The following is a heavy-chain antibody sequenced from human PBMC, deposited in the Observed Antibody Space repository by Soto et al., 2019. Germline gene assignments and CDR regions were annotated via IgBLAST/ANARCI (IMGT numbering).Heavy chain of an antibody. J-gene: IGHJ4*02. D-gene: IGHD3-22*01. CDR3: AKGSPHTTGGYYDSSGYRY. CDR1: GFTFSSYA. CDR2: ISGSGGST. Sequence: EVQLLESGGGLVQPGGSLRLSCAASGFTFSSYAMSWVRQAPGKGLEWVSAISGSGGSTYYADSVKGRFTISRDNSKNTLYLQMNSLRAEDTAVYYCAKGSPHTTGGYYDSSGYRYWGQGTLVTVSS. V-gene: IGHV3-23*01.